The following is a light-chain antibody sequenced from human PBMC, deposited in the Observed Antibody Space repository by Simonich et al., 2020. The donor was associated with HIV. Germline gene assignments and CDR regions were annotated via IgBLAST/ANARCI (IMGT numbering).Light chain of an antibody. CDR1: QSLLHGNGYNY. CDR2: LGS. CDR3: MQARQTPFT. V-gene: IGKV2-28*01. J-gene: IGKJ3*01. Sequence: DIVMTQSPLSLPVTPGEPASISCRSSQSLLHGNGYNYLDWYLQKPGQSPQLLIYLGSNRGSGVPDRFSGSGSGTDFTLKISRVEAEDVGVYYCMQARQTPFTFGPGTKVDIK.